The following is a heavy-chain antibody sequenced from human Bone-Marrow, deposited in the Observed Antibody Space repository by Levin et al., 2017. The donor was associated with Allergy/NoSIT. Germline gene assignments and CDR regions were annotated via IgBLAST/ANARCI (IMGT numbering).Heavy chain of an antibody. CDR3: AAGYSGGWYGIDY. CDR2: ITSSSDII. V-gene: IGHV3-48*02. Sequence: GGSLRLSCAASGFTFSSYSMNWVRQPPGKGLEWVSYITSSSDIIYYADSVKGRFTISRDNAKNSLYLQMNSLRDEDTAVYYCAAGYSGGWYGIDYWGQGTLVTVSS. J-gene: IGHJ4*02. CDR1: GFTFSSYS. D-gene: IGHD6-19*01.